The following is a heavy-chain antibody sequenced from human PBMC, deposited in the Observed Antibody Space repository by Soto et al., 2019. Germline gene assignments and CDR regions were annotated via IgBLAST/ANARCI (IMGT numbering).Heavy chain of an antibody. CDR3: ARSYCSGGSCLDY. V-gene: IGHV4-59*01. CDR2: IYYSGST. D-gene: IGHD2-15*01. Sequence: SETLSLTCTVSGGSISSYYWSWIRQPPGKGLEWIGYIYYSGSTNYNPSLKSRVTISVDTSKNQFSLKLSSVTAADTAVYYCARSYCSGGSCLDYWRQGTLVTVSS. CDR1: GGSISSYY. J-gene: IGHJ4*02.